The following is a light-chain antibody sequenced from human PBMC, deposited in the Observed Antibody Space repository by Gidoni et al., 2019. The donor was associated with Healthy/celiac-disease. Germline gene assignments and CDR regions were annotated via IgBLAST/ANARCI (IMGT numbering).Light chain of an antibody. Sequence: EIVMTQSPATLSVSPGERATLSCRVSQSVSSNLAWYQQNPGQAPRLLIYGASTRATGIPARFSGSGSGTEFTLTISSLQSEDFAVYYCQQYNNWPETFGPGTKVDIK. CDR2: GAS. V-gene: IGKV3-15*01. CDR1: QSVSSN. J-gene: IGKJ3*01. CDR3: QQYNNWPET.